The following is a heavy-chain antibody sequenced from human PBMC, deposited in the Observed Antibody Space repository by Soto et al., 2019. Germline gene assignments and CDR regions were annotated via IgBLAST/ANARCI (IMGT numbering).Heavy chain of an antibody. J-gene: IGHJ6*02. D-gene: IGHD3-3*01. Sequence: EVQLVESGGGLVQPGGSLRLSCAASGFTFSSYWMSWVRQAPGKGLEWVANIKQDGSEKYYVDSVKGRFTISRDNAKNSLYLQMNSLRAEDTAVYYCARALGRGGVVIKSYYYYGMDVWGQGTTVTVSS. CDR1: GFTFSSYW. CDR3: ARALGRGGVVIKSYYYYGMDV. CDR2: IKQDGSEK. V-gene: IGHV3-7*01.